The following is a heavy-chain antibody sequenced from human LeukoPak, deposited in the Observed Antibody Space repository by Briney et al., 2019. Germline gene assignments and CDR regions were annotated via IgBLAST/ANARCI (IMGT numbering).Heavy chain of an antibody. Sequence: PGGSLRLSCAASGFTFSSYSMNWVRQAPGKGLEWVSYISSGTNTINYADSVKGRFTISRDNAKNSLYLQMNSLRDEDTAVYYCTRITVVAGNTYLADYWGQGTLVTVSS. D-gene: IGHD6-19*01. CDR1: GFTFSSYS. CDR2: ISSGTNTI. CDR3: TRITVVAGNTYLADY. J-gene: IGHJ4*02. V-gene: IGHV3-48*02.